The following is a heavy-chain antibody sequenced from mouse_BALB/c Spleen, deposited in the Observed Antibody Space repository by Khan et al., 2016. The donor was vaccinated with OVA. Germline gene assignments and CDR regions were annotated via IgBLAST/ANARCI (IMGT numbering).Heavy chain of an antibody. J-gene: IGHJ4*01. V-gene: IGHV9-3-1*01. CDR3: ARGGYNGTMDY. Sequence: QIQLVQSGPELKKPGETVKFSCKASEYTFTNYGMNWVKQAPGKGLKWMGWINTYTGEPTYADDFKGRFAFSLDTSASTVYLQINNLENADTATYVCARGGYNGTMDYWGQGTSVTVSS. D-gene: IGHD2-14*01. CDR2: INTYTGEP. CDR1: EYTFTNYG.